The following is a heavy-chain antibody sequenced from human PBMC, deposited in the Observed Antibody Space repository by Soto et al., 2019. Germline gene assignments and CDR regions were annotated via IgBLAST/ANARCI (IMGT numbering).Heavy chain of an antibody. CDR3: AREKYSISWGPYNWFDP. V-gene: IGHV4-59*12. Sequence: SETLSLTCTVSGGSISSYYWSWIRQPPGKGLEWIGYIYYSGSTNYNPSLKSRVTISVDTSKNQFSLKLSSVTAADTAVYYCAREKYSISWGPYNWFDPWGQGTLVTVSS. J-gene: IGHJ5*02. CDR2: IYYSGST. CDR1: GGSISSYY. D-gene: IGHD6-13*01.